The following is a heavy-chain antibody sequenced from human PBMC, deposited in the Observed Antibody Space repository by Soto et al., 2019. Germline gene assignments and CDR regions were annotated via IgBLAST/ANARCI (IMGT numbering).Heavy chain of an antibody. V-gene: IGHV3-30*03. D-gene: IGHD6-19*01. CDR3: YSSGW. Sequence: QVQLVESGGGVVQPGRSLRLSRAASGFTFSTFAMHWVRQAPGKGLEWVALISNDGITKYYAESVKGRFTISRDNSKNTLYLEMDSLRTEDTAVYYAYSSGWWGQGTRVTVSS. CDR1: GFTFSTFA. CDR2: ISNDGITK. J-gene: IGHJ4*02.